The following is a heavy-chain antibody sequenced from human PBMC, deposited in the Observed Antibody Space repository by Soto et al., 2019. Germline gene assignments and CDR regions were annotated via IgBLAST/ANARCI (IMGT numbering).Heavy chain of an antibody. CDR1: GFTFSNYG. J-gene: IGHJ4*02. CDR3: ARDLGHFDRGGSYFDY. Sequence: QVQLVESGGGVVQPGRSLRLSCTTSGFTFSNYGFHWARQAPGKGLEWVAVIWYDGSNKYYTESVKGRCTISRDYSKNTLYLQMNSLRAEDTAVYYCARDLGHFDRGGSYFDYWGQGTLVTVSS. D-gene: IGHD3-16*01. V-gene: IGHV3-33*01. CDR2: IWYDGSNK.